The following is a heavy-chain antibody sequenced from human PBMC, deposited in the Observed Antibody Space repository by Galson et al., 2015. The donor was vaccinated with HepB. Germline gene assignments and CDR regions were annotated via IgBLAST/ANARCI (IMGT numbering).Heavy chain of an antibody. CDR1: GFTFSSYW. J-gene: IGHJ4*02. Sequence: SLRLSCAASGFTFSSYWMSWVRQAPGKGLEWVANIKQDGSEKYYVDSVKGRFTISRDNAKNSLYLQMNSLRAEDTAVYYCARGGERYCSSTSCYVDDGDQYYFDYWGQGTLVTVSS. CDR2: IKQDGSEK. D-gene: IGHD2-2*01. CDR3: ARGGERYCSSTSCYVDDGDQYYFDY. V-gene: IGHV3-7*03.